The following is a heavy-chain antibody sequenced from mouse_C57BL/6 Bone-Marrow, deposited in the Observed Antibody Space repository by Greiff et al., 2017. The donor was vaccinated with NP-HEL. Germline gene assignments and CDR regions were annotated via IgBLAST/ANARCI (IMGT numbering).Heavy chain of an antibody. CDR2: IYPGSGST. Sequence: VQLQQPGAELVKPGASVKMSCKASGYTFPSYWITWVKQRPGQGLEWIGDIYPGSGSTNYNEKFKSKATLTVDTSSSPAYMQLSSLTSEDSAGYYCARDFVHYYGSRYFDVWGTGTTVTVSS. CDR1: GYTFPSYW. CDR3: ARDFVHYYGSRYFDV. J-gene: IGHJ1*03. D-gene: IGHD1-1*01. V-gene: IGHV1-55*01.